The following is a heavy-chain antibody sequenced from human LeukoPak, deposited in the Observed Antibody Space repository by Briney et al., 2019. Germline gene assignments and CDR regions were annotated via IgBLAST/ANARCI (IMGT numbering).Heavy chain of an antibody. D-gene: IGHD3-3*01. J-gene: IGHJ6*02. CDR3: ARQTPPDHDFWSGYTSYYYYGMGV. Sequence: KSGGSLTLSCAASGFTFSDYYMSWNRQAPGKGLEWVSYISSSGRTIYYADSVKGRFTISRDNAKNSLYLQMNSLRAEDTAVYYCARQTPPDHDFWSGYTSYYYYGMGVWGQGTTVTVSS. V-gene: IGHV3-11*01. CDR1: GFTFSDYY. CDR2: ISSSGRTI.